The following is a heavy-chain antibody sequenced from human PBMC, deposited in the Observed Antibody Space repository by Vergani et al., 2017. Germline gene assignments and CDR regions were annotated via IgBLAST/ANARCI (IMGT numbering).Heavy chain of an antibody. J-gene: IGHJ6*02. Sequence: QVQVVQSGAEVKKSGASVKVSCKTSGYTFSNSYMHWVRQAPGQGLEWMGWINPNSGGTNYAQKFQGRVTMTRDTSISTAYMELSRLRSDDTAVYYCARDTAYCGGDCYAYYYYYGMDVWGQGTTVTVSS. CDR2: INPNSGGT. V-gene: IGHV1-2*02. D-gene: IGHD2-21*02. CDR1: GYTFSNSY. CDR3: ARDTAYCGGDCYAYYYYYGMDV.